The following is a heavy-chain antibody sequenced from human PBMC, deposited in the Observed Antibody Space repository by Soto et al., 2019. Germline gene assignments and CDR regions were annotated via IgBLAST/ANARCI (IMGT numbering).Heavy chain of an antibody. CDR1: GFSLSTSGVG. J-gene: IGHJ1*01. D-gene: IGHD5-12*01. CDR2: IYWDDVM. CDR3: AHRPTGRWLLH. V-gene: IGHV2-5*02. Sequence: QITLKESGPTLVKPTQTLTLTCTFSGFSLSTSGVGVGWIRQPPGKAQGWLALIYWDDVMRYSPSLKNRLTITKDTSKNQVALTMTNMDPVDTAAYYCAHRPTGRWLLHWGQGTLVTVSS.